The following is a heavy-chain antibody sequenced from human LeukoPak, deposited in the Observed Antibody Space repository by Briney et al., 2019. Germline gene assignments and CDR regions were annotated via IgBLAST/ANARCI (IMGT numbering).Heavy chain of an antibody. CDR2: IRYDGSNK. J-gene: IGHJ5*01. Sequence: PGGSLRLSCAASGFTFSSYGLHWVRQAPGKGLEWVAFIRYDGSNKYYADSVKGRFTISRDNSKNTLYLQMNSLRAEDTAVYYCAKDPTVYSNYYNWFASWRQGTLVTVSS. CDR1: GFTFSSYG. V-gene: IGHV3-30*02. D-gene: IGHD4-11*01. CDR3: AKDPTVYSNYYNWFAS.